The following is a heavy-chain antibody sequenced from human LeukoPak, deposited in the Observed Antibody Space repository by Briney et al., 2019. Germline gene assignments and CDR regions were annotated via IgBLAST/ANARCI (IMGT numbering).Heavy chain of an antibody. CDR3: ATDHRTWGWYYNTYFDY. V-gene: IGHV4-4*07. Sequence: SETLSLTCTVSGGSISSYYWSWIRQPAGKGLEWIGRIYTSGSTNYNPSLKSRVTMSVDTSKNQFSLKLSSVTAADTAVYYCATDHRTWGWYYNTYFDYWGQGTLVTVSS. CDR1: GGSISSYY. CDR2: IYTSGST. D-gene: IGHD6-19*01. J-gene: IGHJ4*02.